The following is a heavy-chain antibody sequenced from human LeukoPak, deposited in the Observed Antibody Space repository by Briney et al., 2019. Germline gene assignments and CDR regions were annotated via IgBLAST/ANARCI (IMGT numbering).Heavy chain of an antibody. V-gene: IGHV3-66*01. Sequence: GGSLRLSCAASGFTVSSNYMSWVRQAPGKGLEWVSVIYSGGSTYYADSVKGRFTISRDNSKNTLYLQMNSLRAEDTAVYYCAFIAVATGSRPFDPWGQGTLVTVSS. D-gene: IGHD6-19*01. CDR1: GFTVSSNY. CDR3: AFIAVATGSRPFDP. J-gene: IGHJ5*02. CDR2: IYSGGST.